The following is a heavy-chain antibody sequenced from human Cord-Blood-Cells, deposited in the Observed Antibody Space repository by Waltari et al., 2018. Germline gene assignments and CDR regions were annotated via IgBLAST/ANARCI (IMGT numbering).Heavy chain of an antibody. D-gene: IGHD6-13*01. Sequence: VQPVQAGAEVKKPGASVKVSCTASGCTLTGDNMTWVRQGPGQGLEGMGWINPKSGGTNYAQKFQGWVTMTRDTSISTAYMELSRLRSDDTAVYYCARLGQQLDFDYWGQGTLVTVSS. J-gene: IGHJ4*02. CDR2: INPKSGGT. CDR1: GCTLTGDN. V-gene: IGHV1-2*04. CDR3: ARLGQQLDFDY.